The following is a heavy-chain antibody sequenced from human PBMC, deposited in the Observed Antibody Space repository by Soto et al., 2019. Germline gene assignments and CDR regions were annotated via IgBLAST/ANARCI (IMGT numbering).Heavy chain of an antibody. CDR2: IIPIFGTA. V-gene: IGHV1-69*13. CDR3: ARRQFPYYYYGMDV. J-gene: IGHJ6*02. CDR1: GGTFSSYA. Sequence: GASVKVSFKASGGTFSSYAISWVRQAPGQGLEWMGGIIPIFGTANYAQKFQGRVTITADESTSTAYMELSSLRSEDTAVYYCARRQFPYYYYGMDVWGQGTTVTVSS.